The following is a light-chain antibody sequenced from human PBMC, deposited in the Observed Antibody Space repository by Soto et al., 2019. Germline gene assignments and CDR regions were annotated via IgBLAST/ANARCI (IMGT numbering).Light chain of an antibody. Sequence: QSALTQPPSASGSPGQSVTISCIGTSNDVGGYNYVSWYQQHPGKAPKLMIYEVSKRPSGVPDRFSGSKSGNTASLTVSGLQAEDEADYYCISYAASNNLGVFGGGTKLTVL. CDR3: ISYAASNNLGV. CDR2: EVS. V-gene: IGLV2-8*01. J-gene: IGLJ2*01. CDR1: SNDVGGYNY.